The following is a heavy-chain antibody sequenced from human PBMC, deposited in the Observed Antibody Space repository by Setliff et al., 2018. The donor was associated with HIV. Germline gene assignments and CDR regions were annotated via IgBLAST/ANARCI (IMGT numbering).Heavy chain of an antibody. Sequence: GGSLRLSCAASGFTFDDYAMHWVRQAPGKGLEWVAVISYDGSNKYYADSVKGRFTISRDNSKNTLYLQMNSLRAEDTAVYYCASRAPPNRYYDIDYWGQGTLVTVSS. CDR2: ISYDGSNK. J-gene: IGHJ4*02. V-gene: IGHV3-30*01. CDR3: ASRAPPNRYYDIDY. CDR1: GFTFDDYA. D-gene: IGHD3-22*01.